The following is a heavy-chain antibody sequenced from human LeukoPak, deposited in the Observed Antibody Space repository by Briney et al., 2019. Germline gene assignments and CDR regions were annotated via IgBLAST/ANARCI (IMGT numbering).Heavy chain of an antibody. CDR2: IIPILGIA. D-gene: IGHD5-18*01. CDR1: GGTFSSYA. CDR3: ARSGYSYGSFSNINFDY. J-gene: IGHJ4*02. Sequence: ASVKVSCKASGGTFSSYAISWVRQAPGQGLEWMGRIIPILGIANYAQKFQGRVTITADKSTSTAYMELSSLRSEDTAVYYCARSGYSYGSFSNINFDYWGQGTLVTVSS. V-gene: IGHV1-69*04.